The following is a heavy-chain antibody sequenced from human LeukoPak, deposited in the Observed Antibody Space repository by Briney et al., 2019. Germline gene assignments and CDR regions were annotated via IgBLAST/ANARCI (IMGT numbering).Heavy chain of an antibody. J-gene: IGHJ4*02. V-gene: IGHV3-64*01. D-gene: IGHD5-18*01. Sequence: GGSLRLSCAASGFAVSSYAMHWVRQAPGKGLEYVSAISSNGGTTYYANSMKGRFTISRDNSKNTLFLQMGSLRTEDMAVYYCTRDRPGLREGYSYGSYYFDYWGQGTLVTVSS. CDR2: ISSNGGTT. CDR1: GFAVSSYA. CDR3: TRDRPGLREGYSYGSYYFDY.